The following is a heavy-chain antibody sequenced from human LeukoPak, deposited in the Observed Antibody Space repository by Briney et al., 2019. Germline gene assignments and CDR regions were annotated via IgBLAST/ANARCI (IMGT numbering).Heavy chain of an antibody. CDR1: GFSISDHY. Sequence: GGSLRLSCAASGFSISDHYMDWVRQAPGKGLECVGRTRNKAKSYTTEYAASVKGRFAISRDDSKNSLYLQMNSLRAEDTAVYYCAELGITMIGGVWGKGTTVTISS. V-gene: IGHV3-72*01. J-gene: IGHJ6*04. CDR3: AELGITMIGGV. D-gene: IGHD3-10*02. CDR2: TRNKAKSYTT.